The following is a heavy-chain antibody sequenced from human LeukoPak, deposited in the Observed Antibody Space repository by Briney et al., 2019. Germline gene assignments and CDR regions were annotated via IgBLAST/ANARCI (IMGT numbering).Heavy chain of an antibody. CDR1: GFTFSSYG. Sequence: GRSLRLSCAASGFTFSSYGMHWVRQAPGKGLEWVAVISYDGSNKYYADSVKGRFTISRDNSKNTLYLQMNSLRAEDTAAYYCAKVPIDIVVVVAAAYFDFWGQGTLVTVSS. J-gene: IGHJ4*02. CDR3: AKVPIDIVVVVAAAYFDF. V-gene: IGHV3-30*18. CDR2: ISYDGSNK. D-gene: IGHD2-15*01.